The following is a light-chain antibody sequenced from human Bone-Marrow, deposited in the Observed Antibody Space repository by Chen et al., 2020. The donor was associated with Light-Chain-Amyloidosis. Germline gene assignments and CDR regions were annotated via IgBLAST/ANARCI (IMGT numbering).Light chain of an antibody. V-gene: IGLV2-14*01. Sequence: QSALTQPASVSGSPGQSITISCTWTSRDVGYYNYVSWYQQHSGKAPKLIIFEVSNRPAGVSDRFSGSKSGNTASLTISGVQAEDEGDYYCNSYSTTSMWVFGGGTKLIVL. J-gene: IGLJ3*02. CDR2: EVS. CDR3: NSYSTTSMWV. CDR1: SRDVGYYNY.